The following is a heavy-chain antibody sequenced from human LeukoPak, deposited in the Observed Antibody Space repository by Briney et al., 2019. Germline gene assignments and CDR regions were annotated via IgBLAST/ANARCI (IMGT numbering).Heavy chain of an antibody. D-gene: IGHD2-2*01. J-gene: IGHJ4*02. Sequence: ASVKVSCKASGYTFTAYYVHWVRQAPGQGLEWMGYMVPSSGVSHYSQKFQDRVTMTRDTSTSTAYLELSGLTSEDTAVYYCSTEDKYCTSTTCGDFWGQGTLVTVSS. V-gene: IGHV1-2*02. CDR2: MVPSSGVS. CDR3: STEDKYCTSTTCGDF. CDR1: GYTFTAYY.